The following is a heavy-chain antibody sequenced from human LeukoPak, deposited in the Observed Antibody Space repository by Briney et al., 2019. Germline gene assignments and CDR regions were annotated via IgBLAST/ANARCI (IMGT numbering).Heavy chain of an antibody. D-gene: IGHD3-22*01. Sequence: SETLSLTCTVSGGSISTNYWSWIRQPAGKGLEWIGRIYNSGNTNYSPSLASRVTMSADTSKNQFSLRLSSVTAADTAVYYCARGTFDSSGYYLFDYWGQGTLVTVSS. J-gene: IGHJ4*02. V-gene: IGHV4-4*07. CDR3: ARGTFDSSGYYLFDY. CDR1: GGSISTNY. CDR2: IYNSGNT.